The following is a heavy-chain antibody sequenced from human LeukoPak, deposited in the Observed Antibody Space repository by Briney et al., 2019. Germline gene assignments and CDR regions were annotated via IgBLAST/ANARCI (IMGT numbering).Heavy chain of an antibody. CDR3: ASSRGGPPTN. Sequence: PGGSLRLSCAASGFTFSSYAMHWVRQAPGKGLEWVAVISYDGSNKYYADSVKGRFTISRDNSKNTLYLQMNSLRAEDTAVYYCASSRGGPPTNWGQGTLVTVSS. V-gene: IGHV3-30-3*01. CDR2: ISYDGSNK. D-gene: IGHD1-26*01. J-gene: IGHJ4*02. CDR1: GFTFSSYA.